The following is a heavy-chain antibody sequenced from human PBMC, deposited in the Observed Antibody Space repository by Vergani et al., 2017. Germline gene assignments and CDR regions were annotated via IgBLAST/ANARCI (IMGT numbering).Heavy chain of an antibody. V-gene: IGHV3-9*01. D-gene: IGHD3-22*01. Sequence: EVQLVESGGGLVQPGRSLRLSCAASGFTFDDYAMHWVRQAPGKGLEWVSGISWNSGSIGYADSVKGRFTISRDNAKNSLYLQMNSLRAEDTALYYCAKDKSPYYYDSSGYNMGLDYWGQGTLVTVSS. CDR1: GFTFDDYA. CDR2: ISWNSGSI. CDR3: AKDKSPYYYDSSGYNMGLDY. J-gene: IGHJ4*02.